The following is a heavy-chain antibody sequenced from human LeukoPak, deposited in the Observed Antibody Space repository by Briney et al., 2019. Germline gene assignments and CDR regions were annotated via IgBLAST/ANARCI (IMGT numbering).Heavy chain of an antibody. CDR1: GYTFTSYY. V-gene: IGHV1-46*01. CDR2: INPSGGST. J-gene: IGHJ4*02. D-gene: IGHD3-22*01. Sequence: ASVKVSCKASGYTFTSYYMHWVRQAPGQGLEWMGIINPSGGSTSYARKFQGRVTMTRDTSTSTVYMELSSLRSEDTAVYYCARGTYYYDSSGYFFDYWGQGTLVTVSS. CDR3: ARGTYYYDSSGYFFDY.